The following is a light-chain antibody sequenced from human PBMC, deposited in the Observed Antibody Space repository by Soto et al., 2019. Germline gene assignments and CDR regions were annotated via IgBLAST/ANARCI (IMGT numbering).Light chain of an antibody. CDR3: QQYGRSPYT. CDR1: QSVSTND. J-gene: IGKJ2*01. CDR2: ATS. V-gene: IGKV3-20*01. Sequence: EIVLTQSPATLSLSPGERVTLSCRASQSVSTNDLLWYQQKPGQAPRLLIYATSNRATGIPDRFSGSGSGTDFTLTIRRLEPEDFAVYYCQQYGRSPYTFGQGTKLEIK.